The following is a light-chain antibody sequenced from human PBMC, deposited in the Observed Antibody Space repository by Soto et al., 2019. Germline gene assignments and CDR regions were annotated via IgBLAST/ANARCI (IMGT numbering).Light chain of an antibody. CDR3: QQYYNWTRT. J-gene: IGKJ1*01. CDR1: ESVSSN. CDR2: GAS. Sequence: EIVMTQSPATLSVSPGERATLSCRASESVSSNVAWYAQKPGQAPRILIYGASTGETGIADRFSGSGAGTECTLTISSLHSEDFAVDYCQQYYNWTRTFGQGTKVDIK. V-gene: IGKV3-15*01.